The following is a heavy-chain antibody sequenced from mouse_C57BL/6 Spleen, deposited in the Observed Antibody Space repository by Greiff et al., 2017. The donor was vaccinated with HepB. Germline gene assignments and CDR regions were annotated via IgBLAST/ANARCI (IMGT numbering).Heavy chain of an antibody. D-gene: IGHD1-1*01. V-gene: IGHV1-69*01. CDR2: IDPSDSYT. J-gene: IGHJ1*03. CDR1: GYTFTSYW. CDR3: ASWRLTTVTGYFDV. Sequence: QVQLQQPGAELVMPGASVKLSCKASGYTFTSYWMHWVKQRPGQGLEWIGEIDPSDSYTNYNQKFKGKSTLTVDKSSSTAYMQLSSLTSEDSAVYYCASWRLTTVTGYFDVWGTGTTVTVSS.